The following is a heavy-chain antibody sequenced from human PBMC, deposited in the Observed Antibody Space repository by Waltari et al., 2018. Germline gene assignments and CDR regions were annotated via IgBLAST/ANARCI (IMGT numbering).Heavy chain of an antibody. CDR2: IHHTGTT. V-gene: IGHV4-38-2*02. D-gene: IGHD3-9*01. Sequence: QVQLQESGPGLVKPSEPLSLTCTVSNYSITSGYFWGWFWPSPGKGLGWIGSIHHTGTTYLNPSLKGRVTISIDTSKKQFSLRLRAVTAADTGGYFCARDKGFYDVLPGRGWFDPWGQGTLVTVSS. CDR1: NYSITSGYF. CDR3: ARDKGFYDVLPGRGWFDP. J-gene: IGHJ5*02.